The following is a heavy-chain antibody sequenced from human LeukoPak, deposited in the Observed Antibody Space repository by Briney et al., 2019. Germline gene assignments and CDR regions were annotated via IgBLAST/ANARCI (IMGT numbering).Heavy chain of an antibody. CDR3: ARFDSWSGYYKGFDY. D-gene: IGHD3-3*01. CDR2: ISAYNGNT. CDR1: GYTFTSYG. J-gene: IGHJ4*02. Sequence: ASVKVSCKASGYTFTSYGISWVRQAPGQGLEWMGWISAYNGNTNYAQKLQGRVTMTTDTSTSTAYMELRSLRSDDTAVYYCARFDSWSGYYKGFDYWGQGTLVTVSS. V-gene: IGHV1-18*01.